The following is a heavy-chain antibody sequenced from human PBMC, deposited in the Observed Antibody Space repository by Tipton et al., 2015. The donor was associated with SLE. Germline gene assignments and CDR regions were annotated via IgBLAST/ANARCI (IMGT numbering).Heavy chain of an antibody. J-gene: IGHJ6*02. V-gene: IGHV1-46*01. CDR2: INPSSGYA. D-gene: IGHD2-2*01. CDR1: GYTFTDYH. CDR3: ARDKCSSTSCFSYYYYGMDV. Sequence: QLVQSGAEVKKPGASMKPSCEASGYTFTDYHIHWVRQAPGQGLEWMGVINPSSGYATYGQGRVTMTSDTSTSTAYMELRSLRSDDTAVYYCARDKCSSTSCFSYYYYGMDVWGQGTTVTVSS.